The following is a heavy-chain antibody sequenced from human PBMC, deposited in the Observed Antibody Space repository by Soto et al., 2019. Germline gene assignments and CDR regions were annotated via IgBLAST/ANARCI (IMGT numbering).Heavy chain of an antibody. CDR3: ARDLIPYSSGWDHWFDP. V-gene: IGHV3-21*01. CDR2: ISSSSSYI. Sequence: GGSLRLSCAASGFTFSSYIMNWVRQAPGKGLEWVSSISSSSSYIYYADSVKGRFTISRDNAKNSLYLQMNSLRAEDTAVYYCARDLIPYSSGWDHWFDPWGQGTLVTVSS. CDR1: GFTFSSYI. D-gene: IGHD6-19*01. J-gene: IGHJ5*02.